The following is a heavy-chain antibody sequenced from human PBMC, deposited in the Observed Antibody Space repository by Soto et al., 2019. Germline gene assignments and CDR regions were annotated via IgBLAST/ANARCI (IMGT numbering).Heavy chain of an antibody. CDR1: GFTFSSYT. V-gene: IGHV3-23*01. CDR3: AKGFIRDCGGDCTVDT. J-gene: IGHJ5*02. CDR2: NSATGGST. D-gene: IGHD2-21*02. Sequence: GGSLRLSCAASGFTFSSYTMSWVRQAPGNGLEWVSGNSATGGSTYYADSVKGRFTFSRDNSKNTLYLQMNGLRAEDTAVYYCAKGFIRDCGGDCTVDTWGQGTLVTVSS.